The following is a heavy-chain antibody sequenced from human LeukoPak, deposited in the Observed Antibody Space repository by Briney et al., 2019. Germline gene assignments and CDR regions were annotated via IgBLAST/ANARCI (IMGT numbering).Heavy chain of an antibody. CDR3: ARAGYYGSGSSPTLFY. CDR1: GFTFSSYG. Sequence: PGGSLRLSCAASGFTFSSYGMHWVRQAPGKGLEWVAVIWYDGSNKYYADSVKGRFTISRDNSKNTLYLQMNSLRAEDTAVYYCARAGYYGSGSSPTLFYWGQGTLVTVSS. CDR2: IWYDGSNK. D-gene: IGHD3-10*01. J-gene: IGHJ4*02. V-gene: IGHV3-33*08.